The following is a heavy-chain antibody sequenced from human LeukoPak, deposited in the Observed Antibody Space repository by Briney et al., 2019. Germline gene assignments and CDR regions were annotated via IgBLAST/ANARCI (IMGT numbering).Heavy chain of an antibody. CDR3: ASGQYYYDSSGYYY. J-gene: IGHJ4*02. CDR2: IIPIFGTA. Sequence: SVKVSCKASGGTFSSYAISWVRQAPGQGLEWMGGIIPIFGTANYAQKFQGRVTITADESTSTAYMELSSLRSEDTAVYYCASGQYYYDSSGYYYWGQGTLVTVSS. CDR1: GGTFSSYA. V-gene: IGHV1-69*13. D-gene: IGHD3-22*01.